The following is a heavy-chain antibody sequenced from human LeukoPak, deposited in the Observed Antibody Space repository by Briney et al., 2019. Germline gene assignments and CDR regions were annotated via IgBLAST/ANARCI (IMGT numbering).Heavy chain of an antibody. Sequence: GGSLRLSCAGSGFTFSSSAKSWVRQAPGKGLEWVSAISGSGGGTYYADSVKGRFTISRDNSKNTLYLQMNSLRAEDTAVYYCAKGVLGELDYWGQGTLVTVSS. J-gene: IGHJ4*02. CDR2: ISGSGGGT. CDR1: GFTFSSSA. V-gene: IGHV3-23*01. CDR3: AKGVLGELDY.